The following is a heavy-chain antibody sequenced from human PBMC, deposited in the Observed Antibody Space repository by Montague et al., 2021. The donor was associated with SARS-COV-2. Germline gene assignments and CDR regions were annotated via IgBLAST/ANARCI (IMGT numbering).Heavy chain of an antibody. Sequence: SLRLSCAASGFIFSNYAMTWVRQAPGKGLEWVSTMSGSGVRRDYADSVKGRFTISRDSSKNTLYLQMNSLRVEDTAVYYCAKDTATIRMAVALMDVWGQGTTVIVSS. J-gene: IGHJ6*02. CDR1: GFIFSNYA. CDR2: MSGSGVRR. CDR3: AKDTATIRMAVALMDV. V-gene: IGHV3-23*01. D-gene: IGHD6-19*01.